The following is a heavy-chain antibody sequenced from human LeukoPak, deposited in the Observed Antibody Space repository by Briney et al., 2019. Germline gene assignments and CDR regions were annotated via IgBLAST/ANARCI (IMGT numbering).Heavy chain of an antibody. D-gene: IGHD3-3*01. CDR2: INSNGRNT. Sequence: GGSLRLSCAASGFTFSSYAMHWVRQAPGKGLEYVSSINSNGRNTYYADSVKGRFTISRDNSRNTLYLQMGSLRTEDMAVYYCARDPGRAGTTEWYYFDYWGQGTLVTVSS. CDR1: GFTFSSYA. CDR3: ARDPGRAGTTEWYYFDY. V-gene: IGHV3-64*02. J-gene: IGHJ4*02.